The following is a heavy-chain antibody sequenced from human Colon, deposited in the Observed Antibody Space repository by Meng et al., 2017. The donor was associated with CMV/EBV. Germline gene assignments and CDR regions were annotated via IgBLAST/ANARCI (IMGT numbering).Heavy chain of an antibody. Sequence: GESLKISCAASGFTFRSNWMTWVRQTPGKGLQWVASIDQDGSEGYYVDSVKGRFTISRDNANNSLYLHMNFLRGDDSAVYYCARTSVTTTRGSHFDRWGQGTLVTVSS. D-gene: IGHD4-17*01. CDR1: GFTFRSNW. CDR2: IDQDGSEG. V-gene: IGHV3-7*01. J-gene: IGHJ4*02. CDR3: ARTSVTTTRGSHFDR.